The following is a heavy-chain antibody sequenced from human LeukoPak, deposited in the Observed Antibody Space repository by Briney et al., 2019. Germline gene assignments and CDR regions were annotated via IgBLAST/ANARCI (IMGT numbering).Heavy chain of an antibody. V-gene: IGHV3-48*04. J-gene: IGHJ4*02. D-gene: IGHD3-16*01. Sequence: GGSLRLSCAASGFTFSSYSMNWVRQAPGKGLEWVSYISSSSSTIYYADSVKGRFTISRDNAKNSLYLQMNSLRAEDTAVYYCARVNQGRGRYFDYWGQGTLVTVSS. CDR2: ISSSSSTI. CDR3: ARVNQGRGRYFDY. CDR1: GFTFSSYS.